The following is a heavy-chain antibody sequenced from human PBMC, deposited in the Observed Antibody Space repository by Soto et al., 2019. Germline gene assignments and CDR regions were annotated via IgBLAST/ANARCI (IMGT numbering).Heavy chain of an antibody. Sequence: GGSLRLSCADSGFTFSSYWMHWVRQAPGKGLVWVSRINSDGSSTSYADSVKGRFTISRDNAKNTLYLQMNSLRAEDTAVYYCARDQWMASDYYYYGMDVWGQGTTVTVSS. V-gene: IGHV3-74*01. CDR2: INSDGSST. J-gene: IGHJ6*02. D-gene: IGHD6-19*01. CDR3: ARDQWMASDYYYYGMDV. CDR1: GFTFSSYW.